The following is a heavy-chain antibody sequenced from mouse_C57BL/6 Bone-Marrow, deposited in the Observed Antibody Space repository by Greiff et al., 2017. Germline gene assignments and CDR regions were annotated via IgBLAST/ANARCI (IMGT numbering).Heavy chain of an antibody. CDR2: IHPNSGST. Sequence: VQLQQPGAELVKPGASVKLSCKASGYTFTSYWMHWVKQRPGQGLEWIGMIHPNSGSTNYNEKFKSKATLTVDKSSSTAYMQLSSLTSEDSAVYYCERGGTVVYYYAMDYWGQGTSVTVSS. V-gene: IGHV1-64*01. CDR1: GYTFTSYW. D-gene: IGHD1-1*01. CDR3: ERGGTVVYYYAMDY. J-gene: IGHJ4*01.